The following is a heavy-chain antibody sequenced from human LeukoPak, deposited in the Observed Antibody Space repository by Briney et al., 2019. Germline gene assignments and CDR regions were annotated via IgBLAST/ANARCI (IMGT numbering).Heavy chain of an antibody. CDR3: ARGGSGSYYKRSYYFDY. V-gene: IGHV4-30-4*01. CDR1: GGSISSGDYY. J-gene: IGHJ4*02. D-gene: IGHD3-10*01. Sequence: PSETLSLTCTVSGGSISSGDYYWSWIRQPPGKGLEWIGYIYYSGSTYYNPSLKSRVTISVDTSKNQFSLKLSSVTAADTAVYYCARGGSGSYYKRSYYFDYWGQGTLVTVSS. CDR2: IYYSGST.